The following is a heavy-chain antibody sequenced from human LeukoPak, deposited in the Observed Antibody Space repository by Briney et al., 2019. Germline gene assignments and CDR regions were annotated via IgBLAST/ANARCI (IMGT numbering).Heavy chain of an antibody. CDR3: ARGARKGDDYGGFFDY. CDR1: GFTFHNYA. D-gene: IGHD4-23*01. J-gene: IGHJ4*02. V-gene: IGHV3-30*04. CDR2: VSYDGSYK. Sequence: GRSLRLSCASSGFTFHNYAMHWVRQAPGKGLEWVAVVSYDGSYKDYANSVKGRSTISRDNSRNTLYVQMNSLRAQDTTVYYCARGARKGDDYGGFFDYWGQGTLVTVSS.